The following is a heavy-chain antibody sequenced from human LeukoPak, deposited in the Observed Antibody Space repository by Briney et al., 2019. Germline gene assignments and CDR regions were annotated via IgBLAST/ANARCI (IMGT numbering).Heavy chain of an antibody. CDR3: ARDYDWYKAFDI. Sequence: PGGSLRLSCAASGFTFSSYRMNWVRQAPGKGLEWGSSISSSSNYIYYAESVKGRFTISRDNAKNSLYLQMNNLRAEDTAVYYCARDYDWYKAFDIWGQGTMVTVSS. D-gene: IGHD3-9*01. CDR1: GFTFSSYR. V-gene: IGHV3-21*01. CDR2: ISSSSNYI. J-gene: IGHJ3*02.